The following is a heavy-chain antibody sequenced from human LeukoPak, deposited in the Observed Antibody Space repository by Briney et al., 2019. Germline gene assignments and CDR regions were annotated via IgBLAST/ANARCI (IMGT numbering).Heavy chain of an antibody. CDR3: ARATYNRSPDY. D-gene: IGHD1-14*01. J-gene: IGHJ4*02. Sequence: PGGSLRLSCAASGFTFSNYSMVWVRHTPAKGLVWLSEIFYDGGGTNYADSVKGRFTISGDNAKNTLYLKMDSLRAEDTAVYYCARATYNRSPDYWGQGTLVTVSS. V-gene: IGHV3-74*01. CDR1: GFTFSNYS. CDR2: IFYDGGGT.